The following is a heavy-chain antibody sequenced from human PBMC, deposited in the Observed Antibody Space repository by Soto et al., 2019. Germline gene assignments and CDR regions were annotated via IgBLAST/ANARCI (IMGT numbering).Heavy chain of an antibody. Sequence: PSETLSLTCTVSGGSISSYYWSWIRQPPGKGLEWIGYIYYSGSTNYNPSLKSRVTISVDTSKNQFSLKLSSVTAADTAVYYCARIIAAAGEFDPWGQGTLVTVS. CDR2: IYYSGST. V-gene: IGHV4-59*01. CDR1: GGSISSYY. D-gene: IGHD6-13*01. J-gene: IGHJ5*02. CDR3: ARIIAAAGEFDP.